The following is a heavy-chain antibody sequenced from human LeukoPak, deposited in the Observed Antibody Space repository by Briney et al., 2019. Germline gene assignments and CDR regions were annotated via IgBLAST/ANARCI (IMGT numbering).Heavy chain of an antibody. CDR2: INPNSGGT. J-gene: IGHJ5*02. D-gene: IGHD2-15*01. CDR1: GYTFTGYY. CDR3: ARGNSKRYCSGGSCYWFDP. V-gene: IGHV1-2*02. Sequence: ASVKVSCKASGYTFTGYYMHWVRQAPGQGLEWMGWINPNSGGTNYAQKFQGRVTVTRDTSISTAYMELSSLRSEDTAVYYCARGNSKRYCSGGSCYWFDPWGQGTLVTVSS.